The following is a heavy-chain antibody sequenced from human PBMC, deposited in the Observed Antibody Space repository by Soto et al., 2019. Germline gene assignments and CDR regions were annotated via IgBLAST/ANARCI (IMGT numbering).Heavy chain of an antibody. D-gene: IGHD6-19*01. CDR3: ARDGTGWTGGDH. CDR2: LCRDGSKV. Sequence: QPGGSLRLSCAASGFTFSDYDMHWVRQAPGKRQEWVAVLCRDGSKVYYADSVKGRFTISRDNSKNTLYLEMTSLRVEDTAVYYCARDGTGWTGGDHWGQGTLVTV. V-gene: IGHV3-33*01. CDR1: GFTFSDYD. J-gene: IGHJ4*02.